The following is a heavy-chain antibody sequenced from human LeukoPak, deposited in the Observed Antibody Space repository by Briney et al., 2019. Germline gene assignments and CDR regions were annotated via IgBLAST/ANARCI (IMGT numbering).Heavy chain of an antibody. CDR2: ISGSGETT. J-gene: IGHJ4*02. CDR3: AKDRGMVGASVRAFDY. Sequence: GGSLRLSCATSGFTFSNNYISWVRQAPGKGLEWVSVISGSGETTYYADSVKGRFTISRDNSQNTLYLQMSSLRGEDTALYYCAKDRGMVGASVRAFDYWGQGTLVTVSS. V-gene: IGHV3-23*01. D-gene: IGHD1-26*01. CDR1: GFTFSNNY.